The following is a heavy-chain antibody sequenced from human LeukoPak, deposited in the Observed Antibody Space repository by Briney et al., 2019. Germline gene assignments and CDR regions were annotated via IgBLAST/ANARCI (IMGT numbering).Heavy chain of an antibody. J-gene: IGHJ4*02. V-gene: IGHV1-69*01. Sequence: SSVKVSCKASGGTFSSYAISWVRQAPGQGLEWMGGIIPIFGTANYAQKFQGRVTITADESTSTAYMELSSLRSEDTAVYYCVRDRLFGVVTSFDYWGQGTLVTVSS. CDR3: VRDRLFGVVTSFDY. D-gene: IGHD3-3*01. CDR1: GGTFSSYA. CDR2: IIPIFGTA.